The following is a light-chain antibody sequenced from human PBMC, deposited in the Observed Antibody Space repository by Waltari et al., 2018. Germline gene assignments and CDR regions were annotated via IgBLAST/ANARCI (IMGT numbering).Light chain of an antibody. Sequence: YVVTQPPSVSVAPGKTARLTWEGENIEAKSANWYQQKAGQAHVLVMFYDSDRPSGIPERFSGSNSGNTATLTINWVEPGDEADYHCQLWDDTNNSGVFGGGTKLTVL. CDR3: QLWDDTNNSGV. CDR1: NIEAKS. CDR2: YDS. J-gene: IGLJ3*02. V-gene: IGLV3-21*04.